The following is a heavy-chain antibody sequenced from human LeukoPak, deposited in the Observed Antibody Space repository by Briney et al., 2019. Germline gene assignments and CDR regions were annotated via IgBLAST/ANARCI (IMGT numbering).Heavy chain of an antibody. Sequence: ASVKVSCKASGYTFTSYDIKWVRQATGQGLQWMGWMHPDSGKTGYAQQFQGRVTMTRNTSISTAYMELSSLRSEDTAVYYCARRHAAAGLYYYYYMDVWGKGTTVTVSS. D-gene: IGHD6-13*01. CDR2: MHPDSGKT. CDR1: GYTFTSYD. J-gene: IGHJ6*03. V-gene: IGHV1-8*01. CDR3: ARRHAAAGLYYYYYMDV.